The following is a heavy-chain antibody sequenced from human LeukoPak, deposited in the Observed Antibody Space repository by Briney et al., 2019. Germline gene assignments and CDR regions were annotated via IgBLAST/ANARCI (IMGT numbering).Heavy chain of an antibody. CDR2: ISAYNGNT. CDR1: GYTFTNYG. CDR3: ARMEDFVVVKPFDY. Sequence: ASVKVSCKASGYTFTNYGISWVQQAPGQGLEWMGWISAYNGNTNYAQKLQGSVTMTTDTSTSTAYMEVRSLRSDDTAVYYCARMEDFVVVKPFDYWGQGTLVTVSS. V-gene: IGHV1-18*01. J-gene: IGHJ4*02. D-gene: IGHD2-2*01.